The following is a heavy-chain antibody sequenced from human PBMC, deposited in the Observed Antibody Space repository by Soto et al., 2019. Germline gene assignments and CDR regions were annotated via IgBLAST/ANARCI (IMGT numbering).Heavy chain of an antibody. CDR1: GYTFTSYT. Sequence: QVQLVQSGAEVKKPGASVKVSCQASGYTFTSYTLHWVRQAPGQGPEGMGWTNAGNGNKKYSQRFQGRLTITSDRSASTAYMELSSLNFEDTAVYYCARGGGWVGDPSFDSWGQGTLVTVSS. CDR2: TNAGNGNK. D-gene: IGHD3-10*01. CDR3: ARGGGWVGDPSFDS. J-gene: IGHJ4*02. V-gene: IGHV1-3*01.